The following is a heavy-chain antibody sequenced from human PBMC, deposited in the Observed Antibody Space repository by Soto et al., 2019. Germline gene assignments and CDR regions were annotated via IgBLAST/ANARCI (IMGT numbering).Heavy chain of an antibody. J-gene: IGHJ4*02. CDR2: ISSSSSYT. CDR3: ARAPYYYDSRSYWAY. Sequence: PGGSLRLSCAASGFTFSSYSMNWVRQAPGKGLEWVSSISSSSSYTYYADSVKGRFTISRDNAKNSLYLQMNSLRAEDTAVYYCARAPYYYDSRSYWAYWGQGT. CDR1: GFTFSSYS. V-gene: IGHV3-21*01. D-gene: IGHD3-22*01.